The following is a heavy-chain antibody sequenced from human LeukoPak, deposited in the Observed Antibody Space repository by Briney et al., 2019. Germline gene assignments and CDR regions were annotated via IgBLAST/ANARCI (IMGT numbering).Heavy chain of an antibody. CDR3: ASSYGSSAYYPFDY. Sequence: PGGSLRLSCVASGFAFRNNAMSWVRQAPGKGLEWVSLISDSGGSTNYADSVKGRFTISRDNSKNMLYLQMNTLRAEDTAIYYCASSYGSSAYYPFDYWGQGTLVTVFS. V-gene: IGHV3-23*01. D-gene: IGHD3-22*01. J-gene: IGHJ4*02. CDR1: GFAFRNNA. CDR2: ISDSGGST.